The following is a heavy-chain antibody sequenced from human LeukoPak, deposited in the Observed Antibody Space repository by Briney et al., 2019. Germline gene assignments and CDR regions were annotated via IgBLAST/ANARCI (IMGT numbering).Heavy chain of an antibody. CDR3: ARGPSSANFLHFDY. CDR1: GSTLSNYE. J-gene: IGHJ4*02. Sequence: PGGSLRLSCAASGSTLSNYEVNWVRQAPGKGLEWVSYISSSGTTIYYADSVKGRFTISRDNAKNSLYLQMNSLRAEDTAVYYCARGPSSANFLHFDYWGQGTLVTVSS. CDR2: ISSSGTTI. V-gene: IGHV3-48*03. D-gene: IGHD2-2*01.